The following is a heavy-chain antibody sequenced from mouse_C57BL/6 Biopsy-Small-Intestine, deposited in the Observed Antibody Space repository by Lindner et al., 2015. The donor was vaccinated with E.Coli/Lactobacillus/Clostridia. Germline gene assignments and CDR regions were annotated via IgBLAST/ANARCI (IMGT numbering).Heavy chain of an antibody. Sequence: VQLQESGGGLVKPGGSRKLSCTASGFTFSDYGMHWVRQAPEKGLEWVAYISSDSSTIYYADTVKGRFTISRDNAKNTLFLQMTSLRSEDTAMYYCTRELEAYWGQGTLVTVSA. CDR2: ISSDSSTI. D-gene: IGHD3-3*01. J-gene: IGHJ3*01. CDR1: GFTFSDYG. CDR3: TRELEAY. V-gene: IGHV5-17*01.